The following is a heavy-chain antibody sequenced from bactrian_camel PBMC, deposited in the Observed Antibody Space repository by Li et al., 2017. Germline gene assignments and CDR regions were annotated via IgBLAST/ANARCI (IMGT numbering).Heavy chain of an antibody. V-gene: IGHV3S42*01. Sequence: VQLVESGGGSVQAGGSLTLSCVVSGYTHNINVMAWFRRAPGKEREGVAALHLRANSAGYADSVKGRFTISQDTFSNTIYLQMNSLKPEDTAMYYCAATSRYCPSRPLDPRGFGYWGRGTQVTVS. CDR2: LHLRANSA. J-gene: IGHJ6*01. CDR3: AATSRYCPSRPLDPRGFGY. D-gene: IGHD3*01. CDR1: GYTHNINV.